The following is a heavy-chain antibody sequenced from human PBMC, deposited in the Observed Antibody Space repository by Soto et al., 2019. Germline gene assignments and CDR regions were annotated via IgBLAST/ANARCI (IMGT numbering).Heavy chain of an antibody. J-gene: IGHJ4*02. V-gene: IGHV4-30-4*01. Sequence: SETLSLTCTVSGGSISSGDYYWSWIRQPPGKGLEWIGYIYYSGSTYYNPSLKSRVTISVDTSKNQFSLKLSSVTAADTAVYYCARGVQYSSSSFYFDYWGQGTLVTVSS. D-gene: IGHD6-6*01. CDR3: ARGVQYSSSSFYFDY. CDR1: GGSISSGDYY. CDR2: IYYSGST.